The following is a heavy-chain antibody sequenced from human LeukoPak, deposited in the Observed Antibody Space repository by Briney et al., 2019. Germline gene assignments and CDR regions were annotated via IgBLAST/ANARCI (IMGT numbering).Heavy chain of an antibody. CDR3: ARGYGVRGVYYYYGMDV. D-gene: IGHD3-10*01. Sequence: SETLSLTCAVYGRSFSGYYWSWIRQPPGKGLEWIGEINHSGSTNYNPSLKSRVTISVDTSKNQFSLKLSSVTAADTAVYYCARGYGVRGVYYYYGMDVWGQGTTVTVSS. CDR1: GRSFSGYY. CDR2: INHSGST. V-gene: IGHV4-34*01. J-gene: IGHJ6*02.